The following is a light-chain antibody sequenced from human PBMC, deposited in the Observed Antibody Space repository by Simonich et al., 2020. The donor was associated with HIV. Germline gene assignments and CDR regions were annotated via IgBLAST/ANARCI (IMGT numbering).Light chain of an antibody. CDR1: QSISSW. V-gene: IGKV1-5*03. Sequence: DIQMTQSPSTLSASVGNRVTITCRASQSISSWLAGYQQKPGKAPKLLIYKASSLESGVPSRFSGRESGTEFTLTISSLQPDDFATYYCQQYNSYSWTFGQGTKVEIK. J-gene: IGKJ1*01. CDR3: QQYNSYSWT. CDR2: KAS.